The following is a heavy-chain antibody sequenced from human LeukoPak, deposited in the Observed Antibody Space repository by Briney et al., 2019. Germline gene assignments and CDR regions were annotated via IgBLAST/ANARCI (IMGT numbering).Heavy chain of an antibody. CDR2: LSYTRKT. CDR3: SEGYFEPFDH. J-gene: IGHJ4*02. V-gene: IGHV4-59*02. Sequence: SETLSLTCNVSGVSVSTSHWNWIRQRPGKGLEWIGCLSYTRKTDYNPSLKGRVSISLGSSNNHFSLKLTSVTAADTAVYYCSEGYFEPFDHWGQGILVTVSS. D-gene: IGHD2/OR15-2a*01. CDR1: GVSVSTSH.